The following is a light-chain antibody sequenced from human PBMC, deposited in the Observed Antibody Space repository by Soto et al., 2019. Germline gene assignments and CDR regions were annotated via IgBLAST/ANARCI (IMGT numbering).Light chain of an antibody. CDR1: SSDVGGYNY. CDR2: DVS. Sequence: QSALTQPRSVSGSPGQSVTISCTGTSSDVGGYNYVSWYQQHPGKAPKLMIYDVSKRPSGVPDRFSGSKSGNTASLTISGLQAEDEADYYCCSYAGNLRVFGGGTQLTVL. V-gene: IGLV2-11*01. J-gene: IGLJ2*01. CDR3: CSYAGNLRV.